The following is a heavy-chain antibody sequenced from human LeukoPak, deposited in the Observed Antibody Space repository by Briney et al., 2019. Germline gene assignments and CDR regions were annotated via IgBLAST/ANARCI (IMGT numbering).Heavy chain of an antibody. D-gene: IGHD3-22*01. J-gene: IGHJ5*02. Sequence: PAETLSLTCTVSGEPIRSEWWTWIRQPPGQGLEWMGHIYYSGSTNYNPSMKSRAPISVDTSKNQLSLNLTSATAADTAVYYCERRSGHYYGRSGYYYAFFDHWGPGTLVTVSS. CDR1: GEPIRSEW. CDR3: ERRSGHYYGRSGYYYAFFDH. CDR2: IYYSGST. V-gene: IGHV4-59*01.